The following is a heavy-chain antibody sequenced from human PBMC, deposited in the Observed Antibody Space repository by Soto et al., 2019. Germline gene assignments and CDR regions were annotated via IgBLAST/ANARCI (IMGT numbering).Heavy chain of an antibody. V-gene: IGHV2-26*01. CDR3: ARMNVDSYQFYYAMDV. CDR2: IFSDDER. CDR1: GFSLTTGKMG. J-gene: IGHJ6*02. Sequence: SGPTLVNPTETLTLTCTVSGFSLTTGKMGVSWTRQPPGKALEWLAHIFSDDERSYSTSLQGRLTISKDTSGSQVVLSMTNVDPVDTATYYCARMNVDSYQFYYAMDVWGQGTTVTVS. D-gene: IGHD4-17*01.